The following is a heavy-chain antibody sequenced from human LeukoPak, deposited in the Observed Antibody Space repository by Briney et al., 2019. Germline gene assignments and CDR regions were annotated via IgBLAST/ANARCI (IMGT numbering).Heavy chain of an antibody. CDR1: GFTFSAYS. Sequence: KTGGSLRLSCAASGFTFSAYSMTWVRQAPGKGLEWVSSISSRSGYIYYGDSVKGRFTISRDNAKNSLYLQMNTLRAEDTAVYYCASFDSSGWHYFDYWGQGTLVTVSA. J-gene: IGHJ4*02. D-gene: IGHD6-19*01. CDR3: ASFDSSGWHYFDY. V-gene: IGHV3-21*01. CDR2: ISSRSGYI.